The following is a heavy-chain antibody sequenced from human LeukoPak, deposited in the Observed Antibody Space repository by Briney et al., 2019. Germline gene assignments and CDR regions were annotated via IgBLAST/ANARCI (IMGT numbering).Heavy chain of an antibody. CDR1: GGSIGSGDYY. V-gene: IGHV4-30-4*01. J-gene: IGHJ6*02. D-gene: IGHD6-13*01. CDR3: ARAGFRYSSSWYYYGMDV. Sequence: PSETLSLTCTVSGGSIGSGDYYWSWIRQPPGKGLEWIGYIYYSGSTYYNPSLKSRVTISVDTSKNQFSLKLSSVTAADTAVYYCARAGFRYSSSWYYYGMDVWGQGTTVTVSS. CDR2: IYYSGST.